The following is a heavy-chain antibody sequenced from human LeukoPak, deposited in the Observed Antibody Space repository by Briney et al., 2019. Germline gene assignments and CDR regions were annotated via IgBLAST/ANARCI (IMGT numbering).Heavy chain of an antibody. CDR1: GGSISSGDYS. J-gene: IGHJ2*01. Sequence: PSETLSLTCAVSGGSISSGDYSWSWVRQPPGKGLEWIGYIYHTGGTFYNPSLKSRVTMSADRSKNQFSLKLSSVTAADTAVYYCARDHSVTGYWYFDLWGRGTLVTVSS. D-gene: IGHD2-21*02. CDR3: ARDHSVTGYWYFDL. V-gene: IGHV4-30-2*01. CDR2: IYHTGGT.